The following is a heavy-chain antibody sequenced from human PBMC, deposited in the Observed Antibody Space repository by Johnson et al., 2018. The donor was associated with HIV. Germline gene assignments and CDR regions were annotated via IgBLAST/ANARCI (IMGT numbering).Heavy chain of an antibody. J-gene: IGHJ3*02. V-gene: IGHV3-30*19. CDR2: ISYDGSNK. CDR3: ARDAPYFCHGSGGRDDGFDI. D-gene: IGHD3-22*01. CDR1: GFTFSSYG. Sequence: QVQLVESGGGVVQPGGSLRLSCVASGFTFSSYGMDWVRQAPGQGLEWVAAISYDGSNKYYADSVQGRFTISRDNSQNTLYLQMNSLRAGDTAVYYCARDAPYFCHGSGGRDDGFDIWGQGTMVTVSS.